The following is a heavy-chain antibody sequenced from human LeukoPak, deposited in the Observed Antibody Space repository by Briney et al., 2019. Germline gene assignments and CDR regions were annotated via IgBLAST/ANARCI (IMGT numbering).Heavy chain of an antibody. CDR3: ARVLNYYYYGMDV. J-gene: IGHJ6*02. CDR1: GYTFTGYY. CDR2: ISAYNGNT. Sequence: ASVKVSCKASGYTFTGYYMHWVRQAPGQGLEWMGWISAYNGNTNYAQKLQGRVTMTTDTSTSTAYMELRSLRSDDTAVYYCARVLNYYYYGMDVWGQGTTVTVSS. V-gene: IGHV1-18*04.